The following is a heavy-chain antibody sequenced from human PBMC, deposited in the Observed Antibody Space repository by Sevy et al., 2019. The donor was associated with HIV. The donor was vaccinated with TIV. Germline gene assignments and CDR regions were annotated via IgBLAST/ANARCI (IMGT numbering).Heavy chain of an antibody. J-gene: IGHJ4*02. Sequence: GESLKISCAASGFTFNNYAMHWVRQAPGKGLEWVAVISYDATSRYYADSMKGRFTISRDNSRHILYLQMSGLRTDDTAVYYCAKDSGSGNYYALHFDNWGQGSLVTVSS. V-gene: IGHV3-30*14. D-gene: IGHD2-2*01. CDR2: ISYDATSR. CDR1: GFTFNNYA. CDR3: AKDSGSGNYYALHFDN.